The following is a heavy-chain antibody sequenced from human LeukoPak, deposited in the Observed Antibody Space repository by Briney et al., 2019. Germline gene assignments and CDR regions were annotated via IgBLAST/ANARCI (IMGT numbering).Heavy chain of an antibody. J-gene: IGHJ4*02. CDR3: AKDRASWYYGSGSYYNPPDYFDY. CDR1: GFSFSRYT. CDR2: MSSGSTYI. Sequence: GGSLRLSCAASGFSFSRYTMNWVRQAPGKGLEWVSSMSSGSTYIYYADSVKGRFTISRDNAKNSLYLQMNSLRAEDTAVYYCAKDRASWYYGSGSYYNPPDYFDYWGQGTLVTVSS. V-gene: IGHV3-21*01. D-gene: IGHD3-10*01.